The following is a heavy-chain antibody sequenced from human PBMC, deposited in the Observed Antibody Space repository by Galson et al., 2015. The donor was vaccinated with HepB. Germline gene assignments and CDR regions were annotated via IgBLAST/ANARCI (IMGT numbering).Heavy chain of an antibody. CDR1: GGSISSGSYY. CDR3: AREEWYYDSSGTRRGFDS. CDR2: IYTSGST. Sequence: TLSLTCTVSGGSISSGSYYWSWIRQPAGKGLEWIGRIYTSGSTNYNPSLKSRVTMSVDTSKNQFSLKLSSVTAADTAVYYCAREEWYYDSSGTRRGFDSWGQGTLVTVSS. J-gene: IGHJ5*01. D-gene: IGHD3-22*01. V-gene: IGHV4-61*02.